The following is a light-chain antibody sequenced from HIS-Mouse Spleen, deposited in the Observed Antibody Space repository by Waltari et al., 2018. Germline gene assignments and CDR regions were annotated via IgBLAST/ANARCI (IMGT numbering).Light chain of an antibody. V-gene: IGLV2-11*01. CDR3: CSYAGSYTSS. Sequence: QSALTQPRSVSGSPGQSVTISCTGTSTDVGGYNHVSWYQQHPGKAPKLMIYDVSKRPSGVPDRFSGSKSGNTASLTISGLQAEDEADYYCCSYAGSYTSSFGGGTKLTVL. CDR1: STDVGGYNH. J-gene: IGLJ2*01. CDR2: DVS.